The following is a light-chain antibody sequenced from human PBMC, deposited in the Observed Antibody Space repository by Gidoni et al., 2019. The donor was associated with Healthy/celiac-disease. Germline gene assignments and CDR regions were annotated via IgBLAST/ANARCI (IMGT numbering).Light chain of an antibody. J-gene: IGKJ3*01. V-gene: IGKV3-20*01. CDR2: GAS. CDR3: QQYGTLFT. Sequence: EIVLTQSPDTLSLSPGERATLSCRASQSVSSSYLAWYQQNPGQAPRLLIYGASSRATGIPDRFRGSGSGTDFTLTIRRLEPEDFAVYYCQQYGTLFTFGPGTKVDIK. CDR1: QSVSSSY.